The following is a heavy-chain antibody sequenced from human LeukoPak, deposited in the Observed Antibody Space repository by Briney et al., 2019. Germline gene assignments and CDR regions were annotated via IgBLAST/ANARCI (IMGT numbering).Heavy chain of an antibody. Sequence: ASVTVSCTASGYTFTVYYMHWVRQAPGQGLEWMGWTNLNSGGTNYAQKFQGRVTMTRDTSISTAYMELSRLRSDDTAVYYCAPDIGSYIRGNNWFDPWGQGTLVTVSS. J-gene: IGHJ5*02. V-gene: IGHV1-2*02. CDR3: APDIGSYIRGNNWFDP. CDR2: TNLNSGGT. D-gene: IGHD1-26*01. CDR1: GYTFTVYY.